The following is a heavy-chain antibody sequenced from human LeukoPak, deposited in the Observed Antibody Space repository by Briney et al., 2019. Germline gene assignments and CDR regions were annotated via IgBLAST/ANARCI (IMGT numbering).Heavy chain of an antibody. CDR1: GGSFSGYY. CDR2: INHSGST. V-gene: IGHV4-34*01. CDR3: ARDVSVAGFPSAY. D-gene: IGHD2-15*01. J-gene: IGHJ4*02. Sequence: PSETLSLTCAVYGGSFSGYYWSWIRQPPGKGLEWIGEINHSGSTNYNPSLKSRVTISVDTSKNQFSLKLSSVTAADTAVYYCARDVSVAGFPSAYWGQGTLVTVSS.